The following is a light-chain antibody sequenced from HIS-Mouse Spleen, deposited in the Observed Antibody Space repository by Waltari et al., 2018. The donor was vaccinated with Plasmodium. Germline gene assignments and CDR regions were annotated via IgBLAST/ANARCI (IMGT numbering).Light chain of an antibody. J-gene: IGKJ1*01. V-gene: IGKV1-5*03. CDR1: QSISSW. CDR2: KAS. Sequence: DIQMTQSPSTLSASVGDRVTITFRARQSISSWLAWYQQKQGKAPKLLIYKASSLASGVTSRFSGSGFGTEVTLNSSSLQTDDCATYYCQQYKSYSPRTFGQGTKVEIK. CDR3: QQYKSYSPRT.